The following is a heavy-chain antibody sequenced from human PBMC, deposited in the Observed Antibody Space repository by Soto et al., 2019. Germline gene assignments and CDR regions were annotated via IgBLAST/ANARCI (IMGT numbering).Heavy chain of an antibody. Sequence: ASVKVSCKASGYTFTGYYMHWVRQAPGQGLEWMGWINPNSGGTNYAQKFQGWVTMTRDTSISTAYMELSRLRSDDTAVYYCARRSRTESPLDAFDIWGQGTMVTVSS. J-gene: IGHJ3*02. CDR2: INPNSGGT. CDR1: GYTFTGYY. CDR3: ARRSRTESPLDAFDI. V-gene: IGHV1-2*04.